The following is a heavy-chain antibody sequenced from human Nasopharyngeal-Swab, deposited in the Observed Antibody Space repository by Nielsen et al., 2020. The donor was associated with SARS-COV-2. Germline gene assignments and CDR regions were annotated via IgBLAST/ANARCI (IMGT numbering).Heavy chain of an antibody. J-gene: IGHJ4*02. CDR2: ISGSGGST. D-gene: IGHD5-12*01. V-gene: IGHV3-23*01. Sequence: VRQAPGKGLEWVSAISGSGGSTYYADSVKGRFTISRDNSKNTLYLQMNSLRAEDTAVYYCAKGDSGYDPEYFGYWGQGTLVTVSS. CDR3: AKGDSGYDPEYFGY.